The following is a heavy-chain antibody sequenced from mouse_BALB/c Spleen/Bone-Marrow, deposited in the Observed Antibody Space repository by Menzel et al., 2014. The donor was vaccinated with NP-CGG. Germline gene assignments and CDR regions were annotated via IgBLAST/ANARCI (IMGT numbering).Heavy chain of an antibody. V-gene: IGHV5-12*02. Sequence: DVHLVESGGGLVQPGGSLKLSCATSGFTFSDYYVYWVRQTPEKRLEWVAYISNGGGSTYYPDTVKGRFTISRDNAKNTLYLQMSRLKSEDTAMYYCARHNYDETWFAYWGQGTLVTVSA. D-gene: IGHD2-4*01. J-gene: IGHJ3*01. CDR2: ISNGGGST. CDR3: ARHNYDETWFAY. CDR1: GFTFSDYY.